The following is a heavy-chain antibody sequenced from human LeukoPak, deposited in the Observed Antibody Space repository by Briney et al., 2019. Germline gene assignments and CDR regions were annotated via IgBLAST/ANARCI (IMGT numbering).Heavy chain of an antibody. J-gene: IGHJ4*02. Sequence: ASVKVSYKASGYTFTGYYMHWVRQAPGKGLEWMGGFDPEDSETIYAQKFQGRVTMTEDTSTNTAYMELSSLRSEDTAVYYCATDPHSGSHQRTGWGQGTLVTVSS. V-gene: IGHV1-24*01. CDR1: GYTFTGYY. CDR3: ATDPHSGSHQRTG. CDR2: FDPEDSET. D-gene: IGHD1-26*01.